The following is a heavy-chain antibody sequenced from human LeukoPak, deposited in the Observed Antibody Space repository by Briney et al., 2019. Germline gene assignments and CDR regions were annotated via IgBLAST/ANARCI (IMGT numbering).Heavy chain of an antibody. D-gene: IGHD3-10*01. Sequence: GSLRLSCAASGFTFGSHWMSWVRQAPGKGLEWVANIKQDGSEKNYVDSVKGRFTISRDNADNSLYLQMNSLRAEDTAVYYCARVGWFGELTRHPGGDSWGQGTLVTVSS. CDR2: IKQDGSEK. CDR3: ARVGWFGELTRHPGGDS. CDR1: GFTFGSHW. J-gene: IGHJ4*02. V-gene: IGHV3-7*01.